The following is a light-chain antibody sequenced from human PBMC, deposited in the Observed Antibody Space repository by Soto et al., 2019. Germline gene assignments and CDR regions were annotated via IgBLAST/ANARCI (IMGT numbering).Light chain of an antibody. J-gene: IGLJ2*01. Sequence: SYELTQPPSVSVAPGQTARITCGGNNIGSKNVHWNQQKPGQAPVLVVYDDSDRPSGIPERFSGSSSGNTATLTISRVEAGDEADYYCQVWDSTSDHVIFGGGTKVTVL. V-gene: IGLV3-21*02. CDR1: NIGSKN. CDR2: DDS. CDR3: QVWDSTSDHVI.